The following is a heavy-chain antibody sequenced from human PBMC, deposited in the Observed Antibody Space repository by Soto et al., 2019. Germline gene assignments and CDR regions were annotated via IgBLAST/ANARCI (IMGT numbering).Heavy chain of an antibody. CDR1: GFTFINDA. J-gene: IGHJ2*01. D-gene: IGHD3-3*01. CDR3: VREVLESTTLPIYWYFDL. V-gene: IGHV3-23*01. CDR2: VSGGGDAT. Sequence: EVQLLESGGGLVQPGGSLRLSCEGSGFTFINDAMNWVRQAPGKGLEWVSAVSGGGDATFYADSVKGRFTISKDNSKNTVTLHISSLGVDDPAVYYCVREVLESTTLPIYWYFDLWGRGTPVTVSS.